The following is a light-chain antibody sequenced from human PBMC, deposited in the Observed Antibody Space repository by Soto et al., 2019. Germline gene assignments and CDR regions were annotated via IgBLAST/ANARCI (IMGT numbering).Light chain of an antibody. CDR1: QSIGTN. CDR2: DVS. Sequence: EIVMTQSPATLSVSPGETATLSCRASQSIGTNLAWYQQKPGQVPRLLMYDVSTRATDIPTRFSGSGSGAEFTLTISSLQSEDSAVYYCQQYDHWRTFGQGTKVEIK. J-gene: IGKJ1*01. V-gene: IGKV3-15*01. CDR3: QQYDHWRT.